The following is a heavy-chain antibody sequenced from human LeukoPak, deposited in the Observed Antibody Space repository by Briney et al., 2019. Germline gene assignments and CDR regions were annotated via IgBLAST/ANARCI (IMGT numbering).Heavy chain of an antibody. D-gene: IGHD2-2*01. Sequence: QISCKASGGTFSSYAISWVRQAPGQGLEWMGGIIPIFGTANYAQKFQGRVTITADESTSTAYMELSSLRSEDTAVYYCARAHCSSTSCSLNYYYYYMDVWGKGTTVTVSS. V-gene: IGHV1-69*01. CDR1: GGTFSSYA. CDR2: IIPIFGTA. CDR3: ARAHCSSTSCSLNYYYYYMDV. J-gene: IGHJ6*03.